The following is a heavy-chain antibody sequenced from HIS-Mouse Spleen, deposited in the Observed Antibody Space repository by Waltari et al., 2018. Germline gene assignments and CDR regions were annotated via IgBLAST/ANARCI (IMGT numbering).Heavy chain of an antibody. V-gene: IGHV1-8*01. CDR3: ARDSNWPYWYFDL. D-gene: IGHD1-20*01. CDR2: LNRNTGNP. CDR1: GYTFTSYD. Sequence: QVQLVQSGAEVKKPGASVKVSCKAYGYTFTSYDINWVRQATEQGLEWMVRLNRNTGNPGSAPKFQGIVTLTRNTSIRTAYMALSSLRSEDTAVYYCARDSNWPYWYFDLWGRGTLVTVSS. J-gene: IGHJ2*01.